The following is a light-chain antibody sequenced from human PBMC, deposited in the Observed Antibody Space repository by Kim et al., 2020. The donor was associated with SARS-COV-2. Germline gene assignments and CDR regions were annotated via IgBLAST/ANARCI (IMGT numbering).Light chain of an antibody. V-gene: IGKV1-5*03. CDR3: QQYDSYPYT. CDR2: QAS. J-gene: IGKJ2*01. CDR1: QSISSW. Sequence: SASVGDRVTITSRASQSISSWLAWYQQMPGKAPKLLIYQASSLESWVPSRFSGSGSGTEFTLTISSLQPDDFGTYYCQQYDSYPYTFGQGTKLEI.